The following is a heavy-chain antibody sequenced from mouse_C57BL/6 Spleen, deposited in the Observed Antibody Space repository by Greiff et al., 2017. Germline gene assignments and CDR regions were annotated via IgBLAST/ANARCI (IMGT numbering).Heavy chain of an antibody. J-gene: IGHJ4*01. V-gene: IGHV1-55*01. CDR1: GYTFTSYW. Sequence: VQLQQPGAELVKPGASVKMSCKASGYTFTSYWITWVKQRPGQGLEWIGDIYPGSGSTNYNEKFKSKATLTVDTSSSTAYMQLSSRTSEDSAVYYCARWYDYDAMDYWGQGTSVTVSS. CDR2: IYPGSGST. CDR3: ARWYDYDAMDY. D-gene: IGHD1-1*02.